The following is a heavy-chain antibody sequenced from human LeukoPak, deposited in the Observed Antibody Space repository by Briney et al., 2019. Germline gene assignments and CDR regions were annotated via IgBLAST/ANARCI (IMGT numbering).Heavy chain of an antibody. D-gene: IGHD3-3*01. CDR3: ASVRYDFWSGYSR. CDR2: MYYSGST. J-gene: IGHJ4*02. V-gene: IGHV4-39*01. Sequence: SETPSLTCTVSGGSISSSSFRWGWIRQPPGKGLEWIGSMYYSGSTYYNPSLKSRVTISVDTSKNQFSLKLSSVTAADTAVYYCASVRYDFWSGYSRWGQGTLVTVSS. CDR1: GGSISSSSFR.